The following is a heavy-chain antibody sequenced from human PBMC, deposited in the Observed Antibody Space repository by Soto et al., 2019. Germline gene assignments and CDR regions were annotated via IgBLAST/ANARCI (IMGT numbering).Heavy chain of an antibody. CDR2: ISAYNGNT. CDR3: AREKFGEPNYYYYGMDV. CDR1: GYTFTSYG. V-gene: IGHV1-18*01. J-gene: IGHJ6*02. Sequence: QVQLVQSGAEVKKPGASVKVSCKASGYTFTSYGISWVRQAPGQGLEWMGWISAYNGNTNYAQKLQGRVTMTTDTSTSTAYMELRSLRSDDTAVYYCAREKFGEPNYYYYGMDVWGQGTTVTVSS. D-gene: IGHD3-10*01.